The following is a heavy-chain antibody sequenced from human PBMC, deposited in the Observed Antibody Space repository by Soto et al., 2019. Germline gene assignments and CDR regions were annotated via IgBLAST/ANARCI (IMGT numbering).Heavy chain of an antibody. D-gene: IGHD2-21*02. CDR1: GFTFTSFA. J-gene: IGHJ4*02. Sequence: EVPLLESGGGLVQPGGSLRLSCAASGFTFTSFAMAWVRQAPGKGLEWVSGISATGGSTHYADSVKGRFTIARDNSRNTVYLQMNSLRSEDTAVYYCAKGGAYCGGDCTRAYWGQGTLVTVSS. V-gene: IGHV3-23*01. CDR2: ISATGGST. CDR3: AKGGAYCGGDCTRAY.